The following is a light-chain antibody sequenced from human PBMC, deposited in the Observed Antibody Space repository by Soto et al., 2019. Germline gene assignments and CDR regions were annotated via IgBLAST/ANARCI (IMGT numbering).Light chain of an antibody. J-gene: IGLJ2*01. CDR3: GSYTRSNSVI. CDR2: DVN. V-gene: IGLV2-14*03. Sequence: QSALTQPASVSGSPGQSIAISCTGTSSEIGAYAYVSWYQQHPGKIPKLIVFDVNYRPSGVSSRFSGSKSGNTASLTISGLQAEDEADYYCGSYTRSNSVIFGGGTKVTVL. CDR1: SSEIGAYAY.